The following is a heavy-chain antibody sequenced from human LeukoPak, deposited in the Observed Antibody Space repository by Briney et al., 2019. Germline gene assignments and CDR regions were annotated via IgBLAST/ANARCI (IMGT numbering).Heavy chain of an antibody. CDR2: INPNSGGT. Sequence: ASVKASCKASGYTFTGYDMHWGRQAPGQGLEWMGWINPNSGGTDYAQKFQGRVTMTRDTSISTAYMEVSRRTSDDTAVYYCARDYYDRSGYSRFDPWGQGTLVTVSS. CDR3: ARDYYDRSGYSRFDP. CDR1: GYTFTGYD. J-gene: IGHJ5*02. D-gene: IGHD3-22*01. V-gene: IGHV1-2*02.